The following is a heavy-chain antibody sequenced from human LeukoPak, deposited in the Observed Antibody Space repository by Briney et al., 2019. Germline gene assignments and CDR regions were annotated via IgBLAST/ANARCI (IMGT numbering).Heavy chain of an antibody. CDR2: IRYDGSNK. CDR3: AKGFIVVVPAAFDY. Sequence: GGSLRLSCAASGFTFSSYGMHWVRQAPGKGLEWVAFIRYDGSNKYYADSVKGRFTISRDNSKNTLYLQMNSLRAEDTAMYYCAKGFIVVVPAAFDYWGQGTLVTVSS. J-gene: IGHJ4*02. CDR1: GFTFSSYG. V-gene: IGHV3-30*02. D-gene: IGHD2-2*01.